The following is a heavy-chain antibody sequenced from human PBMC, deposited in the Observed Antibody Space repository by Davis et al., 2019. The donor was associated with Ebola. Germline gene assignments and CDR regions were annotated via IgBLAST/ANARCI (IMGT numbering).Heavy chain of an antibody. V-gene: IGHV4-30-2*01. Sequence: MPSETLSLTCAVSGGSISSGGYSWSWIRQPPGKGLEWIGYIYHSGSTYYNPSLKSRVTISVDRSKNQFSLKLSSVTAADTAVYYCVRVTIFPVWLDPWGQGTQVTVSS. CDR1: GGSISSGGYS. D-gene: IGHD3-3*02. J-gene: IGHJ5*02. CDR2: IYHSGST. CDR3: VRVTIFPVWLDP.